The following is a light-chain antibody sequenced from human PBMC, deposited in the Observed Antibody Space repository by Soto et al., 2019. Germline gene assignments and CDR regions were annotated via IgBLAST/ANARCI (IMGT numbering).Light chain of an antibody. V-gene: IGLV2-14*03. Sequence: QSALTQPASVSGSPGQSITISCTGTSSDVGGYNYVSWYQHHPGKAPKLIIYDVSNRPSGISNRFSGSKSGNTASLTISGLQAEDEADYYCTSYTSSSTVIFGGGTKLTV. CDR3: TSYTSSSTVI. CDR1: SSDVGGYNY. J-gene: IGLJ2*01. CDR2: DVS.